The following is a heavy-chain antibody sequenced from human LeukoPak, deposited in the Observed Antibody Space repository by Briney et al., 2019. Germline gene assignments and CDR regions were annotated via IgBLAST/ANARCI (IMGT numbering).Heavy chain of an antibody. J-gene: IGHJ6*03. CDR1: GFTFSSYG. V-gene: IGHV3-30*02. CDR3: AKDRYYYYYYMDV. Sequence: GGSLRLSCAASGFTFSSYGMHWVRQAAGKGLEWVAFIRYDGSNKYYADSVEGRFTISRDNSKNTLYLQMNSLRAEDTAVYYCAKDRYYYYYYMDVWGKGTTVTVSS. CDR2: IRYDGSNK.